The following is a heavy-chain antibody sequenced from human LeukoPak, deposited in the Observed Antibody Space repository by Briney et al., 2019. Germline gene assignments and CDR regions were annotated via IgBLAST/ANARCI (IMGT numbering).Heavy chain of an antibody. Sequence: GGSLRLSCAASGFTFSSYWMHWVRQAPGKGLVWVSRIKSDGSSTSYADSVKGRFTISRDNAKNTLYLQMNSLRAEDTAVYYCATDYSGSHDDAFDIWGQGTMVTVSS. CDR2: IKSDGSST. D-gene: IGHD1-26*01. CDR1: GFTFSSYW. CDR3: ATDYSGSHDDAFDI. V-gene: IGHV3-74*01. J-gene: IGHJ3*02.